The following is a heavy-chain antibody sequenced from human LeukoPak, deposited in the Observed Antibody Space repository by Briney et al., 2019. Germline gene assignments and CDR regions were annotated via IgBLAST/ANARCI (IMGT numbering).Heavy chain of an antibody. D-gene: IGHD3-10*01. CDR3: ARDNLYGSGRGDI. Sequence: PAESLSLTCTVSGGSISSYYWSWIRQPPGKGLEWIGYIYYSGSTNYNPSLKSRVTISVDTSKTQFSLKLSSVTAADTAVYYCARDNLYGSGRGDIWGQGTMVSVSS. CDR2: IYYSGST. CDR1: GGSISSYY. J-gene: IGHJ3*02. V-gene: IGHV4-59*01.